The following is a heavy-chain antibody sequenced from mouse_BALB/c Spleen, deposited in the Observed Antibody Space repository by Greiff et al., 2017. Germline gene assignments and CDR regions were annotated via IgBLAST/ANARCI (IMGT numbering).Heavy chain of an antibody. CDR2: ISSGGST. J-gene: IGHJ2*01. D-gene: IGHD3-1*01. Sequence: EVKLMESGGGLVKPGGSLKLSCAASGFTFSSYAMSWVRQTPEKRLEWVASISSGGSTYYPDSVKGRFTISRDNARNILYLQMSSLRSEDTAMYYCARDRGDYWGQGTTLTVSS. CDR3: ARDRGDY. V-gene: IGHV5-6-5*01. CDR1: GFTFSSYA.